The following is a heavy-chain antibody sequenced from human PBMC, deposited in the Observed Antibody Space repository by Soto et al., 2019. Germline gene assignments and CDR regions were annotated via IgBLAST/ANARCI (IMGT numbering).Heavy chain of an antibody. J-gene: IGHJ4*02. CDR3: ARDLGTGDFDY. Sequence: GGSLRLSCAASGFTFSRYWMSWVRQAPGKGLEWVGNIKQDGSEKYYVDSVKGRFTISRDNAKNSLYLQMNSLRAEDTAAYYCARDLGTGDFDYWGQGTLVTVSS. D-gene: IGHD3-10*01. V-gene: IGHV3-7*03. CDR1: GFTFSRYW. CDR2: IKQDGSEK.